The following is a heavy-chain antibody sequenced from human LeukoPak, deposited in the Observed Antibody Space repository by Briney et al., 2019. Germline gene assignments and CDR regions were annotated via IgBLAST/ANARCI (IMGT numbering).Heavy chain of an antibody. CDR1: GFTFSSYA. J-gene: IGHJ1*01. D-gene: IGHD2-21*02. CDR2: ISYDGSNK. V-gene: IGHV3-30-3*01. CDR3: ARGGDPVKYYAEYFQY. Sequence: GGSLRLSCAASGFTFSSYAMHWVRQAPGKGLEWVAVISYDGSNKYYADSVKGRFTISRDNSKNTLYLQMSSLRAEDTAVYYCARGGDPVKYYAEYFQYWGQGTLVTVSS.